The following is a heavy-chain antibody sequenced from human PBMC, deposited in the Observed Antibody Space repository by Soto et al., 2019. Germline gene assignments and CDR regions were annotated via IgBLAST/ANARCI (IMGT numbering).Heavy chain of an antibody. J-gene: IGHJ3*02. Sequence: GGSLRLSCAASGFTVSSNYMSWVRQAPGKGLEWVSVIYSGGSTYYADSVKGRFTISRDNSKNTLYLQMNSLRAEDTAVYYCATESIAVADAFDIWGQGTMVTVSS. CDR3: ATESIAVADAFDI. V-gene: IGHV3-53*01. CDR2: IYSGGST. CDR1: GFTVSSNY. D-gene: IGHD6-19*01.